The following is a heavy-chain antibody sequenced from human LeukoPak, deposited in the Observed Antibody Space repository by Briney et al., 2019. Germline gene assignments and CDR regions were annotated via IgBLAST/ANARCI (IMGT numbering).Heavy chain of an antibody. Sequence: GGSLRLSCAASGFTFDDYAMHWVRHAPGKGLEWVSGISWNSGSIAYADSVKGRFTISRDNAKNSLYLQMNSLRAADTALYYCAKDALQDYDSTGYFYAFDIWGQGTLVTVSS. J-gene: IGHJ3*02. V-gene: IGHV3-9*01. CDR3: AKDALQDYDSTGYFYAFDI. D-gene: IGHD3-22*01. CDR2: ISWNSGSI. CDR1: GFTFDDYA.